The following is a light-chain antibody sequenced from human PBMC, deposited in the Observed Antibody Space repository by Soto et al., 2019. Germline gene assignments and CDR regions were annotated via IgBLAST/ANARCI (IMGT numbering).Light chain of an antibody. CDR1: ESVSSN. CDR3: QQYNNWPPVT. J-gene: IGKJ1*01. CDR2: GVS. Sequence: EIAMTQSPATLSVSPGERATLSCRASESVSSNLAWYQQKYGQAPRLLIYGVSTRATGIPARFSGSGSGTEFTLTISSLQSEDFAVYYCQQYNNWPPVTFGQGTKVDIK. V-gene: IGKV3-15*01.